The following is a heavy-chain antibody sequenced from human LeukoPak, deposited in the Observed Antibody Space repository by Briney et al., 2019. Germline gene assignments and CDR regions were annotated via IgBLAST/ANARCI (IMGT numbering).Heavy chain of an antibody. CDR1: GGSISSSSYY. CDR3: ASSGYSYGYGEYYFDY. V-gene: IGHV4-39*01. CDR2: IYYSGST. J-gene: IGHJ4*02. Sequence: SETLSLTCTVSGGSISSSSYYWGWIRQPPGKGLEWIGSIYYSGSTYYNPSLKSRVTISVDTSKNQFSLKLSSVTAADTAVYYCASSGYSYGYGEYYFDYWGQGTLVTVSS. D-gene: IGHD5-18*01.